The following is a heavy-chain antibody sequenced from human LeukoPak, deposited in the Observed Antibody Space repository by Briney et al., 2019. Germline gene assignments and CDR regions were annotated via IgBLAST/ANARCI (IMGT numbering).Heavy chain of an antibody. CDR1: GYTFTGYY. CDR2: INPNSGGT. J-gene: IGHJ4*02. D-gene: IGHD3-22*01. Sequence: ASVKVSCKASGYTFTGYYMHWVRQAPGQGLEWMGWINPNSGGTNYAQKFQGRVTMTGDTSISTAYMELSRLRSDDTAVYYCASLYYYDSSGYPTQFDYWGQGTLVTVSS. V-gene: IGHV1-2*02. CDR3: ASLYYYDSSGYPTQFDY.